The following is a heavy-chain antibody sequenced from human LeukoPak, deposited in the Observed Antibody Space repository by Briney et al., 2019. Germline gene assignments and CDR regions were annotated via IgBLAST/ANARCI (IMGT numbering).Heavy chain of an antibody. Sequence: GRSLRLSCAASGFTFSSYGMHWVRQAPGKGLEWVAVISYDGSNKYYADSVKGRFTISRDNSKNTLYLQMNSLRAEDTAVYYCAKDLGGGDGYNTAFDYWGQGTLVTVSS. D-gene: IGHD5-24*01. CDR3: AKDLGGGDGYNTAFDY. CDR2: ISYDGSNK. CDR1: GFTFSSYG. J-gene: IGHJ4*02. V-gene: IGHV3-30*18.